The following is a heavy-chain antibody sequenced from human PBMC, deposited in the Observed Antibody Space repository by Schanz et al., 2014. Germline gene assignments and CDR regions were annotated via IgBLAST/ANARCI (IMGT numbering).Heavy chain of an antibody. Sequence: QVQLVQSGADVKKPGASVKVSCKASGNTLSAYYIHWIRQAPGQGLEWMGWIDPNSGGTNYAQKFQGRVTMTSDTSITTVYMEVNSLTSDDTAVYYCARDGVDAAAGGNYWGQGTLXTVSS. V-gene: IGHV1-2*02. CDR2: IDPNSGGT. J-gene: IGHJ4*02. CDR3: ARDGVDAAAGGNY. D-gene: IGHD6-13*01. CDR1: GNTLSAYY.